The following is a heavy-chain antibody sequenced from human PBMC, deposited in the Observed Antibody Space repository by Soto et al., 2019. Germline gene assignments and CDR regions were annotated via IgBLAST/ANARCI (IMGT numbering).Heavy chain of an antibody. D-gene: IGHD3-10*01. CDR3: AKVSRFLDSGLI. CDR1: GFTFSIYA. V-gene: IGHV3-23*01. J-gene: IGHJ3*02. Sequence: GSPGLSCTASGFTFSIYAMTGARQAPGKGLEWVSAISGGGGPTYYADSVKGRFTISRDNSKNTLYLQMNSLRADDTAVYYCAKVSRFLDSGLIWGQGTLVTVS. CDR2: ISGGGGPT.